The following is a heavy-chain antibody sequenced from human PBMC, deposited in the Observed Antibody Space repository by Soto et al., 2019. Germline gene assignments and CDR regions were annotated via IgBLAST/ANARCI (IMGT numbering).Heavy chain of an antibody. Sequence: PSETLSLTCAVYGGSFSGYYWSWIRQPPGKGLEWIGEINHSGSTNYNTSLKSRVTISVDTSKNQFSLKLSSVTAADTAVYYCARRLGYCSSTSCYGNWFDPWGQGTLVTVSS. J-gene: IGHJ5*02. CDR3: ARRLGYCSSTSCYGNWFDP. V-gene: IGHV4-34*01. CDR1: GGSFSGYY. D-gene: IGHD2-2*01. CDR2: INHSGST.